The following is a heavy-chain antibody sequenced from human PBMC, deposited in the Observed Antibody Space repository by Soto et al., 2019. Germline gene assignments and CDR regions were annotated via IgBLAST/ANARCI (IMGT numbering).Heavy chain of an antibody. CDR2: ISSSSSYI. D-gene: IGHD1-1*01. CDR3: ARGAYTQNFDY. V-gene: IGHV3-21*01. CDR1: GFTFSSYS. J-gene: IGHJ4*02. Sequence: GGSLRLSCAASGFTFSSYSMNWVRQAPGKGLEWVPSISSSSSYIYYADSVKGRFTISRDNAKNSMYLQMNSLRAEDTAVYYCARGAYTQNFDYWGQGTLVTVSS.